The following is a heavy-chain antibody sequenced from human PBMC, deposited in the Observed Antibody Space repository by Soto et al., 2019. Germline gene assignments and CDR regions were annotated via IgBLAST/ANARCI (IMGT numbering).Heavy chain of an antibody. CDR3: ARRRGYSGYEFHFDY. Sequence: SQTLSLTCAVYGGSFSGYYWSWIRQPPGKGLEWIGEINHSGSTNYNPSLKSRVAISVDTSKNQFSLKLSSVTAADTAVYYCARRRGYSGYEFHFDYWGQGTLVTVSS. CDR1: GGSFSGYY. D-gene: IGHD5-12*01. CDR2: INHSGST. J-gene: IGHJ4*02. V-gene: IGHV4-34*01.